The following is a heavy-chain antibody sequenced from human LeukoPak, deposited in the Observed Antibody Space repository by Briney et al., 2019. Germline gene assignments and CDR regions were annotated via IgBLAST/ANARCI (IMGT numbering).Heavy chain of an antibody. J-gene: IGHJ4*02. V-gene: IGHV3-53*01. CDR3: ARATLDN. CDR2: IYSGGST. CDR1: GFTVSNNY. Sequence: AGGSLRLSCAASGFTVSNNYISWVRQAPGKGLEWVAVIYSGGSTKYPDSVKARFTISRDNSKNTVYLQMNSLRADDTAVYYCARATLDNWGQGTLVTVSS.